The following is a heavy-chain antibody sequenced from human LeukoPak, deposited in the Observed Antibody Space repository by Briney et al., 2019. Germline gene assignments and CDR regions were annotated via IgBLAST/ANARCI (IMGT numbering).Heavy chain of an antibody. V-gene: IGHV4-4*07. J-gene: IGHJ6*03. Sequence: SETLSLTCNVSGASISNYFWSWIRQPAGKGLEWIGLMYISGSPNYNPSLKSRVTMSVDTSKNQLSLKLNSVTAADTAVYYCASGGWPHFYYYVDVWGKGTTVTISS. CDR2: MYISGSP. D-gene: IGHD3-16*01. CDR3: ASGGWPHFYYYVDV. CDR1: GASISNYF.